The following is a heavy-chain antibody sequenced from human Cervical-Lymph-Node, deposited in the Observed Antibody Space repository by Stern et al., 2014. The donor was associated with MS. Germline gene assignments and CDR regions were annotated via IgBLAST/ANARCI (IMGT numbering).Heavy chain of an antibody. CDR2: ISADHGNT. J-gene: IGHJ4*02. V-gene: IGHV1-18*01. CDR3: ARAAGILDF. D-gene: IGHD1-1*01. Sequence: VQLVESGNEVKKPGASVKVSCEASGYTFTSYGISWVRQAPGQGLEWMGWISADHGNTNYEQKFQDRVTMTTDTSTSTVYMELRNLRSDDAALYYCARAAGILDFWGQGTLVTVSS. CDR1: GYTFTSYG.